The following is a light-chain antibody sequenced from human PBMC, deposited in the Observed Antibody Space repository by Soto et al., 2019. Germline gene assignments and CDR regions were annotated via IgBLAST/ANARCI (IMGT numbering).Light chain of an antibody. CDR1: QSIGSR. Sequence: EIVMTQSPATLSVFPGERATLSCRASQSIGSRVAWYQQKPGQAPSLLIYDTSTRATGMPARFSGSGSGTDFTHTISSLQSEDFATYYCQQSYTTPRTFGQGTKLEIK. J-gene: IGKJ2*01. V-gene: IGKV3-15*01. CDR2: DTS. CDR3: QQSYTTPRT.